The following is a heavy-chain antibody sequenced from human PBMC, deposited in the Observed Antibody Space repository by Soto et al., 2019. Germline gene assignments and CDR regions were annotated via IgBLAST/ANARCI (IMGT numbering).Heavy chain of an antibody. D-gene: IGHD6-19*01. J-gene: IGHJ4*02. CDR1: GGTFSSYA. CDR2: VIPIFGTA. V-gene: IGHV1-69*01. Sequence: QVQLVQSGAEVKKPGSSVKVSCKASGGTFSSYAISWVRQAPGQGLEWMGGVIPIFGTANYAQKLQGRVTITADESTSTAHMELSSLRSEDSAVYYCARDLFSYSTDWFLFGYWGQGTLVTVSS. CDR3: ARDLFSYSTDWFLFGY.